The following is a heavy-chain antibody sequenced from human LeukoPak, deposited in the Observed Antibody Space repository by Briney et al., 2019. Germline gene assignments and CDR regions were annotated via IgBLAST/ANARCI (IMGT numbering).Heavy chain of an antibody. CDR3: ARADYDILTGYYIGFDY. CDR1: GFTFSSYW. D-gene: IGHD3-9*01. Sequence: PGGSLRLSCAASGFTFSSYWMHWVRQAPGKGLVWVSRINTDGSSTSYADSVKGRFTISRDNAKNTLYLQMNSLRAEDTAVYYCARADYDILTGYYIGFDYWGQGTLVTVSS. J-gene: IGHJ4*02. V-gene: IGHV3-74*01. CDR2: INTDGSST.